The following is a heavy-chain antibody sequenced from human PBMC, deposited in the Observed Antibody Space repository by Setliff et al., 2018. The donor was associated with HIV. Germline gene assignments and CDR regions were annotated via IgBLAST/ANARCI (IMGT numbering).Heavy chain of an antibody. V-gene: IGHV1-3*03. Sequence: GASVKVSCKASGYTFTSYAMHWVRQAPGQRLEWMGWINAGNGNTKYSQEFQGRVTITRDTSASTAYMELSSLRSEGTAVYYCARSAPYYGSLTGYSDRGNWFDPWGQGTLVTVSS. CDR1: GYTFTSYA. D-gene: IGHD3-9*01. CDR3: ARSAPYYGSLTGYSDRGNWFDP. J-gene: IGHJ5*02. CDR2: INAGNGNT.